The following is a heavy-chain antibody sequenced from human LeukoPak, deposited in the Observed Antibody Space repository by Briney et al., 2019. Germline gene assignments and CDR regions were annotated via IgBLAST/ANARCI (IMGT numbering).Heavy chain of an antibody. CDR3: ARVRDGYNDAYDI. D-gene: IGHD5-24*01. CDR2: IKPSGDNT. Sequence: ASVKISCKTSGYTFTNYNLHWVRQAPGQRLEWMGIIKPSGDNTNYAQKFQGRFTMTSDTSTNSVYMELSSLISADTAVYYCARVRDGYNDAYDIWGQGTMVTVTS. V-gene: IGHV1-46*01. CDR1: GYTFTNYN. J-gene: IGHJ3*02.